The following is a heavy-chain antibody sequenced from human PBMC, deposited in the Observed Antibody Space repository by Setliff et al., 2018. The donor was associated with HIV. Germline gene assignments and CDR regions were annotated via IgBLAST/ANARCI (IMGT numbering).Heavy chain of an antibody. CDR3: ARGEPVDILTGYFDY. D-gene: IGHD3-9*01. J-gene: IGHJ4*02. V-gene: IGHV4-34*01. CDR1: GGSFSGHY. CDR2: VNHSGST. Sequence: ASETLSLTCAVYGGSFSGHYWSWIRQPPGKGLEWIGEVNHSGSTNYNPSLKSRVTISGDTSKRQFSLKMSSVTAADTAVYYCARGEPVDILTGYFDYWGQGTLVTVSS.